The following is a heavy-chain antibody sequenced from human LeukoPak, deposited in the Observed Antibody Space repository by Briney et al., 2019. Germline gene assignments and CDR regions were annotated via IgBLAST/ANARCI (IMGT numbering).Heavy chain of an antibody. V-gene: IGHV4-59*01. J-gene: IGHJ3*02. CDR1: GGSISSYY. D-gene: IGHD7-27*01. Sequence: TPSEALSLTCAVSGGSISSYYWSWIRQPPGKGLEWIGYIYYSGNTNYNPSLKSRVTISVDTSKTKFSLKLSSVTAADTAFYYCARAAWGYAFDIWGQGTMVTVSS. CDR3: ARAAWGYAFDI. CDR2: IYYSGNT.